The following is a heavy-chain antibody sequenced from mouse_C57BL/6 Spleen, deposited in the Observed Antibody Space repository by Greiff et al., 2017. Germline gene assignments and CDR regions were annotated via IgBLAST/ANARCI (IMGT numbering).Heavy chain of an antibody. V-gene: IGHV1-64*01. CDR3: AREGVLRSMDY. J-gene: IGHJ4*01. CDR1: GYTFTSYW. D-gene: IGHD1-1*01. Sequence: QVQLQQPGAELVKPGASVKLSCKASGYTFTSYWMHWVKQRPGQGLEWIGMIHPNSGSTNYNQKFKSKATLTVDKSSSTAYMQLSSLTSEDSAVYYCAREGVLRSMDYWGQGTSVTVSS. CDR2: IHPNSGST.